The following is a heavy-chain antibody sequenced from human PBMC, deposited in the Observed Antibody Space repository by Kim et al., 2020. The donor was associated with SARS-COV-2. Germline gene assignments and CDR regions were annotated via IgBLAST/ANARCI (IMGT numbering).Heavy chain of an antibody. Sequence: GGSLRLSCAASGFTFSNAWMSWVRQAPGKGLEWVGRIKSKTDGGTTDYAAPVKGRFTISRDDSKNTLYLQMNSLKTEDTAVYYCTTDLAHVLLWFGVLFGYTKGQDYWGQGTLVTVSS. J-gene: IGHJ4*02. CDR3: TTDLAHVLLWFGVLFGYTKGQDY. CDR1: GFTFSNAW. V-gene: IGHV3-15*01. D-gene: IGHD3-10*01. CDR2: IKSKTDGGTT.